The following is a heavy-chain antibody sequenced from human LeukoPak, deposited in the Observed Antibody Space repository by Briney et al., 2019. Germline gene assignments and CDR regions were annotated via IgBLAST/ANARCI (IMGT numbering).Heavy chain of an antibody. V-gene: IGHV3-48*03. CDR3: ARDLYSGSYYDFDY. J-gene: IGHJ4*02. CDR2: ISSSGSTI. Sequence: GGSLRLSCAASGFTFSSYEMNWVRQAPGKGLEWVSYISSSGSTIYYADSVKGRFTISRDNAKNSLYLQMNSLRVEDTAVYYCARDLYSGSYYDFDYWGQGTLVTVSS. CDR1: GFTFSSYE. D-gene: IGHD1-26*01.